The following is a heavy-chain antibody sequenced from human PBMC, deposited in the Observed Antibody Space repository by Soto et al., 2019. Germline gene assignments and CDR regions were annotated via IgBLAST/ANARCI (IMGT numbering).Heavy chain of an antibody. Sequence: ASVKVSCKASGYTFSGYYIHWLRESPGQGLEWMGWINPNSGGTNYAQKFQGRVTVTRDTPTSTAYMELSRLTSDDTAVYYCARSLTEGYCTITGCYTRPLYGMDVWGQGTTVTVSS. D-gene: IGHD2-2*02. J-gene: IGHJ6*02. CDR3: ARSLTEGYCTITGCYTRPLYGMDV. V-gene: IGHV1-2*02. CDR1: GYTFSGYY. CDR2: INPNSGGT.